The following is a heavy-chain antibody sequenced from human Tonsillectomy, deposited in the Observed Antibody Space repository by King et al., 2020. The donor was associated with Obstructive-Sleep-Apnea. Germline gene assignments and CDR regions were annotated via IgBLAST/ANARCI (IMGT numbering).Heavy chain of an antibody. V-gene: IGHV4-59*08. D-gene: IGHD2-15*01. CDR3: ARRVVAGSMRAFDI. J-gene: IGHJ3*02. CDR2: ICYGGCI. Sequence: QLQESGPGLVKPSETLSRTCRVSGGSITYNCWSWIRQVPGNGLEWIGYICYGGCINYNPSLESRVTISLDTSKNQFSLNLKSVNAADTAVYHCARRVVAGSMRAFDIWGQGTMVIVSS. CDR1: GGSITYNC.